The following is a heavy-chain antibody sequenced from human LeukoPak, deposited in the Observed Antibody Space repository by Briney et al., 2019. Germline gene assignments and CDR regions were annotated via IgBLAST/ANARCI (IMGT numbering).Heavy chain of an antibody. CDR1: GFTFTNAW. CDR2: ISSSSYI. Sequence: GGSLRLSCAASGFTFTNAWMNWVRQAPGKGLEWVSSISSSSYIYYADSVKGRFTISRDNAKNPLYLQMNSLRAEDTAVYYCARDLDDSLDYWGQGTLVTVSS. J-gene: IGHJ4*02. CDR3: ARDLDDSLDY. V-gene: IGHV3-69-1*01. D-gene: IGHD1-1*01.